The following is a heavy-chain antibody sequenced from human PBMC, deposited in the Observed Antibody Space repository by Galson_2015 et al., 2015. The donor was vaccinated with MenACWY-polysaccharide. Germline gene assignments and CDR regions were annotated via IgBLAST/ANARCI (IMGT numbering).Heavy chain of an antibody. CDR1: GFTFSNYA. CDR3: AQQGHSYGLFYFDY. Sequence: SLRLSCAASGFTFSNYAMSWVRQAPGKGLEWVSDISGSGGSTSYADSVKGRFTISRDNSKNTLYLQMNSLRAEDTAVYYCAQQGHSYGLFYFDYWGQGTLVTVSS. D-gene: IGHD5-18*01. CDR2: ISGSGGST. J-gene: IGHJ4*02. V-gene: IGHV3-23*01.